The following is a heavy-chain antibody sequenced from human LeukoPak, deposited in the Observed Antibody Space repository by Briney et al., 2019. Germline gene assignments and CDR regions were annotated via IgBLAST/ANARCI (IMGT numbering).Heavy chain of an antibody. CDR2: TYYRSKWYN. V-gene: IGHV6-1*01. D-gene: IGHD3-10*01. Sequence: SQTLSLTCAISGDSVSSNSAAWNWIRQSPSRGLEWLGRTYYRSKWYNDYAVSVKSRITINPDTSKNQFSLQLNSVTPEDTAVYYCAREVIMVRGVIIPQTYFDYWGQGTLVTVSS. J-gene: IGHJ4*02. CDR1: GDSVSSNSAA. CDR3: AREVIMVRGVIIPQTYFDY.